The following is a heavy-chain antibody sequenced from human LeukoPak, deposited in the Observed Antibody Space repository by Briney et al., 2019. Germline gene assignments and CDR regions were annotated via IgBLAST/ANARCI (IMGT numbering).Heavy chain of an antibody. D-gene: IGHD6-19*01. J-gene: IGHJ4*02. Sequence: GGSLRLSCAASGFTFSRYIVNWARQAPGKGLEWVSSISSGSNYIYYADSVKGRFTISRDNAKNSLYLQMKSLRAEDTAVYYCAKESVADIAYDYWGQGTLVTVSS. CDR1: GFTFSRYI. V-gene: IGHV3-21*01. CDR3: AKESVADIAYDY. CDR2: ISSGSNYI.